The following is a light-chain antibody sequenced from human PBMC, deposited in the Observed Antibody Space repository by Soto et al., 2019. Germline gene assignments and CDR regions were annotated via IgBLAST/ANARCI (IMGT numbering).Light chain of an antibody. Sequence: QSVLTQPPSVSGAPGQRVTISCAGSSSDIGGGYDVHWYQHLPGSVPKLLIYGDTNRPSGVPDRFSGSKSGTSASLAITGVPAGDEADYYCQSSDTSLSGHVVFGGGTKLTVL. CDR1: SSDIGGGYD. J-gene: IGLJ2*01. V-gene: IGLV1-40*01. CDR3: QSSDTSLSGHVV. CDR2: GDT.